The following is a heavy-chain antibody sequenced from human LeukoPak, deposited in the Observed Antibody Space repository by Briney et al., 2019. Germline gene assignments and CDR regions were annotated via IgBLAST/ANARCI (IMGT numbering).Heavy chain of an antibody. V-gene: IGHV1-18*01. CDR2: ISAYNGNT. J-gene: IGHJ4*02. Sequence: ASVKVSCKASGYTFTSYGISWVRQAPGQGLEWMGWISAYNGNTNYAQKFQGRVTITADESTSTAYMELSSLRSEDTAVYYCASRSPHCSSTSRSSYYFDYWGQGTLVTVSS. CDR1: GYTFTSYG. D-gene: IGHD2-2*01. CDR3: ASRSPHCSSTSRSSYYFDY.